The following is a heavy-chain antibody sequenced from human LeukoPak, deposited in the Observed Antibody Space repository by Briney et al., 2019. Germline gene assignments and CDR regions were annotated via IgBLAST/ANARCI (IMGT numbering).Heavy chain of an antibody. Sequence: GGSLRLSCVVSGISLSNYAMTWVRQAPGKGLEWVSYISERGGSTTYADSVKGRFTISRDTSLNTLYLQMNSLRAEDTAVYYCAKGEGYYGSGSYFWGQGTLVTVSS. CDR1: GISLSNYA. CDR3: AKGEGYYGSGSYF. J-gene: IGHJ4*02. CDR2: ISERGGST. D-gene: IGHD3-10*01. V-gene: IGHV3-23*01.